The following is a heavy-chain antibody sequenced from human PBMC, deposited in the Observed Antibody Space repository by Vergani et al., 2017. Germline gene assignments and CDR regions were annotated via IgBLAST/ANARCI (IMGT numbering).Heavy chain of an antibody. CDR3: GRVADFYGVGSRLLDL. Sequence: QVRLQESGPGLVKPSETLSLTCSVSGGSMSGYYWSWIRQPPGKELEWSGYMYHSGSTNYNPSLETRVTISGDTSKNQFSLKLNSVTAADTAVYYCGRVADFYGVGSRLLDLWGQGILVTVSS. CDR1: GGSMSGYY. CDR2: MYHSGST. V-gene: IGHV4-59*01. D-gene: IGHD3-10*01. J-gene: IGHJ5*02.